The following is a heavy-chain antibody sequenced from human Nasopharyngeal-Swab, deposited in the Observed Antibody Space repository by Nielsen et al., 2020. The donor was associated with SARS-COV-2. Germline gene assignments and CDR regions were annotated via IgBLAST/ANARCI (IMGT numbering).Heavy chain of an antibody. D-gene: IGHD2-2*01. CDR2: IYYSRST. J-gene: IGHJ6*02. V-gene: IGHV4-31*02. Sequence: WIRQPPGKGLEWIGYIYYSRSTYYNPSLKSRVTISVDTSKNQFSLKLSSVTAADTAVYYCARGRYCSSTSCFDYYGMDVWGQGTTVTVSS. CDR3: ARGRYCSSTSCFDYYGMDV.